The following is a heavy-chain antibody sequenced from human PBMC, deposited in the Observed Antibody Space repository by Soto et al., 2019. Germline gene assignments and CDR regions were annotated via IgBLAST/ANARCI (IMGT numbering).Heavy chain of an antibody. CDR2: IYYSGST. V-gene: IGHV4-59*08. J-gene: IGHJ4*02. CDR1: GGSISSYY. CDR3: ARYYGGYSDY. D-gene: IGHD3-10*01. Sequence: QVQLQESGPGLVKPSETLSLTCTVSGGSISSYYWSWIRQPPGKGLEWIGYIYYSGSTNYNPSLTRRVTTPEDTSKNQFSLKLSSVTAADTAVYYCARYYGGYSDYWGQGTQVTVSS.